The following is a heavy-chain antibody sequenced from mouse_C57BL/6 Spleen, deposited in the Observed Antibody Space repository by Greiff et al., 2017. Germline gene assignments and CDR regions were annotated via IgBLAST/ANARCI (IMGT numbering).Heavy chain of an antibody. CDR3: ARRSNFGYYAMDY. Sequence: QVQLKQPGTELVKPGASVKLSCKASGYTFTSYWMHWVKQRPGQGLEWIGNINPSNGGTNYNEKFKSKATLTVDKSSSTAYMQLISLTSADSSVYYCARRSNFGYYAMDYWGQGTSVTVSS. D-gene: IGHD2-5*01. V-gene: IGHV1-53*01. CDR2: INPSNGGT. CDR1: GYTFTSYW. J-gene: IGHJ4*01.